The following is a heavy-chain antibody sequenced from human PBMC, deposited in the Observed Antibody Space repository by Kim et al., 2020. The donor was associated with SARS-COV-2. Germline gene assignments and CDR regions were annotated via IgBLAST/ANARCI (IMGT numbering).Heavy chain of an antibody. CDR3: VRDETLGASGYYYGMDV. V-gene: IGHV3-11*01. CDR1: GFSFTDYY. Sequence: GGSLRLSCAASGFSFTDYYMSWIRQAPGKGLEWVSYISSSGSYAYYADSVKGRFTISRDNAKNSLYLQMNSLRDEDTAVYYCVRDETLGASGYYYGMDVWGQGTTVTVSS. D-gene: IGHD6-19*01. J-gene: IGHJ6*02. CDR2: ISSSGSYA.